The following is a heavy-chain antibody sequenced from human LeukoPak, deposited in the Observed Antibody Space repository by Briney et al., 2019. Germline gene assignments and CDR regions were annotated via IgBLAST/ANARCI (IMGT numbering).Heavy chain of an antibody. CDR2: ISWNSGHI. Sequence: PGGSLRLSCAASGFTFDDYAMHWVRHAPGKGLEWVSGISWNSGHIGYADSVKGRFTISRDNSKNSLYLQMNSLRTEDTALYYCAKGHYGSGSQLILGLVYWGQGTLVTVSS. CDR3: AKGHYGSGSQLILGLVY. D-gene: IGHD3-10*01. CDR1: GFTFDDYA. V-gene: IGHV3-9*01. J-gene: IGHJ4*02.